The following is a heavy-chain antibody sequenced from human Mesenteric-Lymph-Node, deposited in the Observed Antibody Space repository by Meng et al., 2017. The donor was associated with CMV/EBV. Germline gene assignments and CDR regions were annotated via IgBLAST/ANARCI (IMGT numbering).Heavy chain of an antibody. J-gene: IGHJ4*02. CDR2: IQSSGSI. V-gene: IGHV3-69-1*01. Sequence: GESLKISCAASGFTFSSFSMNWVRQAPGKGLEWVSSIQSSGSIYQPDSVKGRFTVSRDNAKNSLYLEMNSLRAEDTAIYYCARDRLEGSFSGPGYWGQGTLVTSPQ. CDR3: ARDRLEGSFSGPGY. D-gene: IGHD1-26*01. CDR1: GFTFSSFS.